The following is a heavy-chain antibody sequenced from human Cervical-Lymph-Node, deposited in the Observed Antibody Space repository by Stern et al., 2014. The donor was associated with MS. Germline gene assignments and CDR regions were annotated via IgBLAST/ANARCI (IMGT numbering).Heavy chain of an antibody. J-gene: IGHJ4*02. CDR2: ITWNSISV. Sequence: QLVESGGGLVQPGRSLRLSCAASGFTFDDYALHWVRQAPGKGLEWVSGITWNSISVGYADSVKGRFTISRDYAKNSLYLQMNSLRGDDTALYYCAKGSGGSGYYPVALDYWGQGTLVTVSS. D-gene: IGHD3-3*01. CDR1: GFTFDDYA. CDR3: AKGSGGSGYYPVALDY. V-gene: IGHV3-9*01.